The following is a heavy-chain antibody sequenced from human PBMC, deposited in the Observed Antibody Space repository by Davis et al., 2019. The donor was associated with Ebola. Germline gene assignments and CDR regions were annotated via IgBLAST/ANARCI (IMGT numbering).Heavy chain of an antibody. CDR1: GGSFSGSY. V-gene: IGHV4-59*01. CDR2: IYYSGST. CDR3: AREDFWSGYYFDY. J-gene: IGHJ4*02. D-gene: IGHD3-3*01. Sequence: PSETLSLTCAVYGGSFSGSYWTWIRQPPGKGLEWIGYIYYSGSTNYNPSLKSRVTISVDTSKNQFSLKLSSVTAADTAVYYCAREDFWSGYYFDYWGQGTLVTVSS.